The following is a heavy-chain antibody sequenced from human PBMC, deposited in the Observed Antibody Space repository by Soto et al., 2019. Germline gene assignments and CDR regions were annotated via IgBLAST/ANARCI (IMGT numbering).Heavy chain of an antibody. V-gene: IGHV3-23*01. CDR1: GFTFNNHV. CDR2: VSVSGDST. D-gene: IGHD3-10*01. Sequence: EVELLESGGGLVQPGGSLRLSCAASGFTFNNHVMSWVRQAPGKGLEWVSSVSVSGDSTYYVDSVKGRFTISRGNSKNTLSLQMNSLRAEDTAVYYCAKVFCNIIWHGALDVWGQGTVVTVSS. CDR3: AKVFCNIIWHGALDV. J-gene: IGHJ3*01.